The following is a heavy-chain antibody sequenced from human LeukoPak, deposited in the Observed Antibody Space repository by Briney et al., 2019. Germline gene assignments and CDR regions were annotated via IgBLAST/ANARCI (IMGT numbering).Heavy chain of an antibody. V-gene: IGHV3-7*01. D-gene: IGHD5-24*01. CDR3: ARGSIDGYNLTDAFDI. Sequence: TGGSLRLSCAASGFTFTTYWMTWVRQAPGKGLEWVANIKQDGSDKYYVDSVKGRFTTSRDNAKKSLYMQMNSLRAEDTAVYYCARGSIDGYNLTDAFDIWGQGTMVTVSS. CDR1: GFTFTTYW. J-gene: IGHJ3*02. CDR2: IKQDGSDK.